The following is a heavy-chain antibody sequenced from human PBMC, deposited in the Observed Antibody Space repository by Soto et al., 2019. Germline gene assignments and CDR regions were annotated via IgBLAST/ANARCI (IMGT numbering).Heavy chain of an antibody. CDR2: IYPGDSDT. J-gene: IGHJ6*02. V-gene: IGHV5-51*01. CDR1: GYSFTSYW. Sequence: GESLKISCKGSGYSFTSYWIGWVRQMPGKGLEWMGIIYPGDSDTRYSPSFQGQGTISADKSISTPYLPCTSLKASDTPMYYCARAYCSGGSCYYYGMDVWGPATTATVS. D-gene: IGHD2-15*01. CDR3: ARAYCSGGSCYYYGMDV.